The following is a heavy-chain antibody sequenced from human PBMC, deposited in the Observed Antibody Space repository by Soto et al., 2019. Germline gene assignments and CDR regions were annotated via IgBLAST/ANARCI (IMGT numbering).Heavy chain of an antibody. CDR1: GGFISTYY. CDR3: ARVGATAEFDY. J-gene: IGHJ4*02. D-gene: IGHD1-26*01. CDR2: MSYSGRT. V-gene: IGHV4-59*13. Sequence: SETLSLTCSVSGGFISTYYWSWIRQPPGKGLEWIGYMSYSGRTDYNFSLKSRVTISGDTSKNQFSLKLTSVTAADTAVYFCARVGATAEFDYWGLGTLVTVSS.